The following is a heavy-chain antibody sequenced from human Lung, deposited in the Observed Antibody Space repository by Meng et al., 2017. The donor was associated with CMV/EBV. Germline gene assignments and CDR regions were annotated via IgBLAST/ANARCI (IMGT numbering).Heavy chain of an antibody. Sequence: ASVKVSCKASGYTFTNYFMHWVRQGPGQGLEWMGVINTGSGSTNYAQKFQGRVSMTRDTSTSTVYMEVSSLRSEDTAVYFCARDSSGSYYGAFDIWGRGTMVTGSS. J-gene: IGHJ3*02. CDR3: ARDSSGSYYGAFDI. D-gene: IGHD1-26*01. CDR1: GYTFTNYF. V-gene: IGHV1-46*01. CDR2: INTGSGST.